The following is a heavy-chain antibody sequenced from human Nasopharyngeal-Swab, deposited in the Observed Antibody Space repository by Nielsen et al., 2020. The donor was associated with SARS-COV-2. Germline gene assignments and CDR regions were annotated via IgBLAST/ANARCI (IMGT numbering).Heavy chain of an antibody. CDR1: GFTFSSYS. D-gene: IGHD4-17*01. V-gene: IGHV3-48*02. CDR3: ARDPWAGDYVRRDGMDV. J-gene: IGHJ6*02. Sequence: GESLKISCEASGFTFSSYSMNWVRQAPGKGLEWVSYISSSSSTIYYADSVKGRFTISRDNAKNSLYLQMNSLRDEDTAVYYCARDPWAGDYVRRDGMDVWGQGTTVNVSS. CDR2: ISSSSSTI.